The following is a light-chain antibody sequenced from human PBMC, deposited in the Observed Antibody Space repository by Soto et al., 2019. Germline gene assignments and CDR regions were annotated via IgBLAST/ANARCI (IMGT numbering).Light chain of an antibody. CDR3: SSYTSSSTVV. V-gene: IGLV2-14*03. CDR1: SSDVGGYHY. Sequence: QSALTQPASVSGSPGQSITISCTGTSSDVGGYHYVSWYQQHPDKAPKLMIFDVRNRPSGVSNRFSGSKSGNTASLTISGRQAEDEADYYCSSYTSSSTVVFGGGTKLTVL. J-gene: IGLJ2*01. CDR2: DVR.